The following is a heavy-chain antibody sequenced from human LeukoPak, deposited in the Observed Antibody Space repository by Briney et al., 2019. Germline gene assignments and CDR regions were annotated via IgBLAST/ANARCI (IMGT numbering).Heavy chain of an antibody. CDR3: AEKPVVVHAFDI. CDR1: GGSISSGGYY. D-gene: IGHD3-22*01. CDR2: IYHSGST. J-gene: IGHJ3*02. V-gene: IGHV4-30-2*01. Sequence: SQTLSLTCTVSGGSISSGGYYWSWIRQPPGKGLEWIGYIYHSGSTYYNPSLKSRVTISVDRSKNQFSLKLSSVTAADTAVYYCAEKPVVVHAFDIWGQGTMVTVSS.